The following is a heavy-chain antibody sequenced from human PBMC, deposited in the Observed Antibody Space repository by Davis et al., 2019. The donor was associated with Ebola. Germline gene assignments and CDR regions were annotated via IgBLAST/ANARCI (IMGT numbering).Heavy chain of an antibody. J-gene: IGHJ6*02. CDR1: GGSFSGYY. D-gene: IGHD6-13*01. Sequence: GSLRLSCAVSGGSFSGYYWRWIRQPPGKGLEWIGEINHSGSTNYNPSLKSRVTISVDTSKNQFSLKLSSVTAADTAVYYCARWIAAAGTGSYYYYYGMDVWGQGTTVTVSS. CDR3: ARWIAAAGTGSYYYYYGMDV. V-gene: IGHV4-34*01. CDR2: INHSGST.